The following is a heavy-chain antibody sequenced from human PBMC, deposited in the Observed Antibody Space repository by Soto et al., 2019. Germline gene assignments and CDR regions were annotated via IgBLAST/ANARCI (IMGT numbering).Heavy chain of an antibody. D-gene: IGHD6-19*01. CDR3: AKLDSGYYNYGMDV. Sequence: QVQLVESGGGLVKPGGSLRLSCATSGFTFSDYYMSWIRQAPGKGLEFVSYISPKGTYRTYADSVKGRFTISRDNAKNSLYLQMNSLRAEDTAVYYCAKLDSGYYNYGMDVWGQGTTVTVPS. J-gene: IGHJ6*02. CDR1: GFTFSDYY. CDR2: ISPKGTYR. V-gene: IGHV3-11*05.